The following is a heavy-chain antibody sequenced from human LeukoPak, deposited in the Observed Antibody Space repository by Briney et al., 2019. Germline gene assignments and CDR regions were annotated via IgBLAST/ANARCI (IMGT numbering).Heavy chain of an antibody. V-gene: IGHV4-34*01. CDR2: IHYTGGT. J-gene: IGHJ4*02. D-gene: IGHD3-9*01. CDR1: GGSISGYY. Sequence: SETLSLTCAVYGGSISGYYWSWIRQPPGKGLEWVGEIHYTGGTSYNPSLKSRATISIDTPKNQLSLKLSSVTAADTAVYYCARGNILSGYCFDFWGQGALVTVSS. CDR3: ARGNILSGYCFDF.